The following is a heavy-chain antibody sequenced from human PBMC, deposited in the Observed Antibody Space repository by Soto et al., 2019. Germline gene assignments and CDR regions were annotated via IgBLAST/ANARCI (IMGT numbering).Heavy chain of an antibody. V-gene: IGHV4-34*01. CDR3: ARWWVVGVNWFDP. CDR1: GGSFSGYY. D-gene: IGHD2-15*01. CDR2: INHSGST. Sequence: SLTCAVYGGSFSGYYWSWIRQPPGKGLEWIGEINHSGSTNYNPSLKSRVTISVDTSKNQFSLKLSSVTAADTAVYYCARWWVVGVNWFDPWGQGTLVTVSS. J-gene: IGHJ5*02.